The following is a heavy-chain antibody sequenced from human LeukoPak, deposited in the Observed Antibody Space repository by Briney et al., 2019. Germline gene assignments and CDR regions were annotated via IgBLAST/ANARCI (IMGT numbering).Heavy chain of an antibody. J-gene: IGHJ5*01. Sequence: GGSLRLSCAASGFAFSNFAMHWVRQAPGKGLEWVAVVSYEGTIKYYSDSAKGRFTISRDNSNSLISLQMNNLTTEDTAAYYCAREKFDSWGQGTLVTVSP. CDR3: AREKFDS. CDR1: GFAFSNFA. V-gene: IGHV3-30*14. CDR2: VSYEGTIK.